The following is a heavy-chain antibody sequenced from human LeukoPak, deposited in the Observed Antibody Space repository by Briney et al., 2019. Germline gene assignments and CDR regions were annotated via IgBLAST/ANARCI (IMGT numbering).Heavy chain of an antibody. J-gene: IGHJ4*02. CDR2: IFYSGST. Sequence: PSETLSLTCTVSSGSISTSNYYWGWVRQPPGRALEWIGNIFYSGSTYYSPSLKSRVTISVDTSKNQFSLKLSSVTAADTAVYYCARVSLQSGIPDDYWGQGTLVTVSS. V-gene: IGHV4-39*07. CDR1: SGSISTSNYY. D-gene: IGHD6-13*01. CDR3: ARVSLQSGIPDDY.